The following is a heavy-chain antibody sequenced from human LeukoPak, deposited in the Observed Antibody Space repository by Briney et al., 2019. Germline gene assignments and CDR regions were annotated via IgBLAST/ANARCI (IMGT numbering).Heavy chain of an antibody. CDR1: DYSFTSYW. D-gene: IGHD4-17*01. J-gene: IGHJ3*02. Sequence: GESLKISCKGSDYSFTSYWIGWVRQMPGKGLEWMGIIYPGDSDTRHSPSFQGQVTISAGKSISTAYLQWSSLKASDTAMYYCARSYGDYVLDAFDIWGQGTMVTVSS. CDR3: ARSYGDYVLDAFDI. V-gene: IGHV5-51*01. CDR2: IYPGDSDT.